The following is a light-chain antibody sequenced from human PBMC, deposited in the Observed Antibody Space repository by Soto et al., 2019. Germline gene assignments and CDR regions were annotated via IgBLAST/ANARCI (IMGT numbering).Light chain of an antibody. V-gene: IGKV3-20*01. CDR2: GAS. CDR3: QQYGSSPPIT. CDR1: QSVSNNY. J-gene: IGKJ5*01. Sequence: EIVLTQSPGTLSLSPGERATLSCRASQSVSNNYLAWYQQKPGQAPRLLLYGASNRANGIPDRFSGSGSGTDFTLTISRLEPEDFAVYDCQQYGSSPPITFGQGTGLEIK.